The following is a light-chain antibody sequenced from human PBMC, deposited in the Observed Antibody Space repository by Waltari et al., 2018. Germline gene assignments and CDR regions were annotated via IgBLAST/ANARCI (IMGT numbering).Light chain of an antibody. V-gene: IGLV2-23*01. CDR1: TSTFGSYAL. CDR2: EGT. CDR3: CSYAGNTVWV. Sequence: QSALTQPASVSGSPGQSITISCTGTTSTFGSYALVSWYQQHPDKAPKLMVYEGTKRPPGISTRFAGAKSGNTASLTISGLQAEDEAEYYCCSYAGNTVWVFGGGTKLTVL. J-gene: IGLJ3*02.